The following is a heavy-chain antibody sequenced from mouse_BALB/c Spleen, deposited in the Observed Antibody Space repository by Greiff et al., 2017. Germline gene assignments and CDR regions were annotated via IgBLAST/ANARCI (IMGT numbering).Heavy chain of an antibody. D-gene: IGHD1-2*01. CDR3: ARGVHYYGYFDY. CDR2: ISYSGST. V-gene: IGHV3-2*02. J-gene: IGHJ2*01. CDR1: GYSITSDYA. Sequence: VQLQQSGPGLVKPSQSLSLTCTVTGYSITSDYAWNWIRQFPGNKLEWVGYISYSGSTSYNPSLKSRISITRDTSKNQFFLQLNSVTTEDTATYYCARGVHYYGYFDYWGQGTTLTVSS.